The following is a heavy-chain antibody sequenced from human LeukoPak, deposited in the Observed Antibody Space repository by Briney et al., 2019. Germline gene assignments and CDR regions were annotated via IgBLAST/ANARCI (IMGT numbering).Heavy chain of an antibody. Sequence: GGSLRLSCAASRFTFSSYSMNWVRQAPGKGLEWVSSISSSSSYIYYADSVKGRFTISRDNAKNSLYLQMNSLRAEDTAFYYCAKPFQWLVGFDYWGQGILVTVSS. CDR3: AKPFQWLVGFDY. J-gene: IGHJ4*02. CDR2: ISSSSSYI. CDR1: RFTFSSYS. V-gene: IGHV3-21*04. D-gene: IGHD6-19*01.